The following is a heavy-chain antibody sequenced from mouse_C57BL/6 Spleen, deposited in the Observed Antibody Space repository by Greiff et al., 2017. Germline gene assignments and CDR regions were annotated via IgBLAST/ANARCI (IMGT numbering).Heavy chain of an antibody. D-gene: IGHD1-1*01. J-gene: IGHJ3*01. Sequence: EVRLQQSGAELVRPGASVKLSCTASGFNIKDYYMHWVKQRPEQGLEWIGRIDPEDGDTEYAPKFQGKATMTADTSSNTAYLQLSSLTSEDTAVYYCTTTPSYYGSSSWFAYWGQGTLVTVSA. CDR3: TTTPSYYGSSSWFAY. V-gene: IGHV14-1*01. CDR1: GFNIKDYY. CDR2: IDPEDGDT.